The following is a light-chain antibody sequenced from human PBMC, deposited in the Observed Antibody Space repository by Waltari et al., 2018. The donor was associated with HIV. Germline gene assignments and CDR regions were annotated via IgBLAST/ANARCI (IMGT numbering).Light chain of an antibody. CDR1: QNVFYSPNNRNY. CDR3: QQTYTIPPT. Sequence: DIVMTQSPDSLAVSLGERATIKCTSSQNVFYSPNNRNYLSWYQQKAGQPPKLIIYWASSRQSGVPDRFSGSGSGTDFTLTISSLQAEDVAVYFCQQTYTIPPTFGGGTKVEIK. V-gene: IGKV4-1*01. J-gene: IGKJ4*01. CDR2: WAS.